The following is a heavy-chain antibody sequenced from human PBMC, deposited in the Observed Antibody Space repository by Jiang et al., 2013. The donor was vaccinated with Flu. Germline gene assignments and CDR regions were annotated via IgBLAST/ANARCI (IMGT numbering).Heavy chain of an antibody. V-gene: IGHV3-23*01. J-gene: IGHJ4*02. Sequence: VQLLESGGGLVQPGGSLRLSCAASGFTFSSYAMSWVRQAPGKGLEWVSAISGSGGSTYNADSVKGRFTISRDNSKNTLYLQMNSLRAEDTAVYYCAKVQGVYCTNGVCYLDYWGQGTLVTVSS. D-gene: IGHD2-8*01. CDR1: GFTFSSYA. CDR3: AKVQGVYCTNGVCYLDY. CDR2: ISGSGGST.